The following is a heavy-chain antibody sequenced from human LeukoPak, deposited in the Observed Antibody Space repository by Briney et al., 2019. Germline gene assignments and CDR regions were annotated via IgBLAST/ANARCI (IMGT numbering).Heavy chain of an antibody. J-gene: IGHJ6*03. CDR2: INHSGST. D-gene: IGHD5-24*01. CDR1: GGSFSGYY. V-gene: IGHV4-34*01. CDR3: AGGYKYAYYNYYYMDV. Sequence: PSETLSLTCAVYGGSFSGYYWSWIRQPPGKGLEWIGEINHSGSTNYNPSLKSRVTISVDTSKNQFSLKLSSVTAADTAVYYCAGGYKYAYYNYYYMDVWGKGTTVTVSS.